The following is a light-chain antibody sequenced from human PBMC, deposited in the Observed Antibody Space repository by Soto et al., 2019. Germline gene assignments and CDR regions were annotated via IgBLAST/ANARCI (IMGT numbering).Light chain of an antibody. V-gene: IGKV3-11*01. CDR1: RSISSY. J-gene: IGKJ4*01. CDR3: QQRSTWPLT. Sequence: EIVVTQSPATLSLSPGERATLSCRASRSISSYLAWYQQKPGQAPRLLIYDASNRATGIPARFSGSGSGTDFTLTISSLEPEDVAVYYCQQRSTWPLTFGGGTKVEIK. CDR2: DAS.